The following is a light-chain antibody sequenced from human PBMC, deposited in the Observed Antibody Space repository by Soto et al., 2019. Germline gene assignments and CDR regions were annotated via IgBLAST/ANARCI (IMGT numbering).Light chain of an antibody. V-gene: IGKV3-20*01. J-gene: IGKJ1*01. CDR3: QHYGTSPST. CDR1: QSISGTY. CDR2: SAS. Sequence: DTVLTQSAGTLSLTSGERATLSCRASQSISGTYLAWYQQKPGQAPRLLIYSASPRATGIPDRFSGRGSGTDFTLTISRLEPEDFAVYYCQHYGTSPSTFGRGTKVDIK.